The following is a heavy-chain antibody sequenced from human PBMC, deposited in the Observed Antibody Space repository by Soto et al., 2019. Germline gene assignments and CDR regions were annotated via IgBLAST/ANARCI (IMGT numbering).Heavy chain of an antibody. D-gene: IGHD3-9*01. CDR3: ARDLGYVLRYFDWLSHYYYYYGMDV. V-gene: IGHV3-11*01. Sequence: GGSLRLSCAASGFTFSDYYMSWIRQAPGKGLEWVSYISSSGSTIYYADSVKGRFTISRDNAKNSLYLQMNSLRAEDTAVYYCARDLGYVLRYFDWLSHYYYYYGMDVWGQGTTVTVSS. CDR1: GFTFSDYY. CDR2: ISSSGSTI. J-gene: IGHJ6*02.